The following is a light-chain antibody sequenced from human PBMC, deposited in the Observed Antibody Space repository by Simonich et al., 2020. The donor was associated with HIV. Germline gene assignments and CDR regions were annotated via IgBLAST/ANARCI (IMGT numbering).Light chain of an antibody. Sequence: QSALTQPASVSGSPRQSIPISCTGTSSDVGGYNYVSWYQQHPGKAPKLLIYDVTKRPSGVSNRFSGSKSGNTASLTISGLQAEDEADYYCSSYTSGSTWVFGGGTKLTVL. V-gene: IGLV2-14*01. CDR3: SSYTSGSTWV. J-gene: IGLJ3*02. CDR2: DVT. CDR1: SSDVGGYNY.